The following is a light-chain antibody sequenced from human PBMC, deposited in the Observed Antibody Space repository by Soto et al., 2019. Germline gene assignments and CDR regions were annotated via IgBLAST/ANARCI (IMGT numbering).Light chain of an antibody. Sequence: EIVLTQSPATLSLSPGERATLSCRASQSVSSYLAWYQQKPGQAPRLLISGASNIATDIPARCSGSGSGTDFPLTISSLESEDYAVYYCQQRGNWPRPFGKGNKLEIK. CDR1: QSVSSY. CDR2: GAS. CDR3: QQRGNWPRP. V-gene: IGKV3-11*01. J-gene: IGKJ2*01.